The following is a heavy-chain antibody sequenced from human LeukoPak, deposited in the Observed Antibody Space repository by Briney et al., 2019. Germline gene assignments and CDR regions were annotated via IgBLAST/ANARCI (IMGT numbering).Heavy chain of an antibody. CDR3: ARDSLHYDFWSGGGTFDY. Sequence: ASVKVSCKASGYTFTSYYMHWVRQAPGQGLEWMGIINPSGGSTSYAQKFQGRVTMTRDTSTSTVYMELSSLRSEDTAVYYCARDSLHYDFWSGGGTFDYWDQGTLVTVSS. CDR1: GYTFTSYY. J-gene: IGHJ4*02. CDR2: INPSGGST. V-gene: IGHV1-46*01. D-gene: IGHD3-3*01.